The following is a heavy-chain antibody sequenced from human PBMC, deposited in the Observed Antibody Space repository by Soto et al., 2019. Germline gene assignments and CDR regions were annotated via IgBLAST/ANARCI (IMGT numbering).Heavy chain of an antibody. CDR1: GFTFSSYS. CDR2: ISSSSSTI. J-gene: IGHJ4*02. V-gene: IGHV3-48*04. D-gene: IGHD3-22*01. CDR3: AKDTYYYDRSRHYPYDY. Sequence: GGSLRLSCAASGFTFSSYSMNWVRQAPGKGLEWVSYISSSSSTIYYADSVKGRFTISRDNAKNTLDLQMNSLRAEDTAVYYCAKDTYYYDRSRHYPYDYWGQGTQVTVSS.